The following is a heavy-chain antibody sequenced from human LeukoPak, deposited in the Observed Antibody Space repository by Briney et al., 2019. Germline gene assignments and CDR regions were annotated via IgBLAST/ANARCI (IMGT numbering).Heavy chain of an antibody. V-gene: IGHV4-30-2*01. Sequence: SETLSLTCTVSGGSISSGGYYWSWLRQPPGKGLEWIGYIYHSGSTYYNPSLKSRDTISVDRSKNQFSLKLSSVTAADTAVYYCASSWQQLRDPTSFDPWGQGTLVTVSS. CDR3: ASSWQQLRDPTSFDP. CDR1: GGSISSGGYY. CDR2: IYHSGST. J-gene: IGHJ5*02. D-gene: IGHD6-13*01.